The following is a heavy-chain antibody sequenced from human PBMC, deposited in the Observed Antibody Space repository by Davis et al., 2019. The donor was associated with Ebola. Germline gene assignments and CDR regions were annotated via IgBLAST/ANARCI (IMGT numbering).Heavy chain of an antibody. J-gene: IGHJ3*02. CDR1: GFTLSSYG. CDR3: ARGGLAIDAFDI. CDR2: IGTAGDT. Sequence: PGGSLRLSCAASGFTLSSYGMHWVRQATGKGLEWLSHIGTAGDTYYAASVKGRFTVSRENAEDSLYLQMNSLTAGDTAVYYCARGGLAIDAFDIWGQGTMVTVSS. V-gene: IGHV3-13*01.